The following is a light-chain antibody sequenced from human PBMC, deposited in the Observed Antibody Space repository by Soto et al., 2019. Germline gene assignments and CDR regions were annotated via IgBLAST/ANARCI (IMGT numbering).Light chain of an antibody. CDR2: GVS. Sequence: QSALTQPPSASGSPGQSVTISCTGTSSDVGGYNYVSWYQQHPGKAPKLMIYGVSKRPSGVPDRFSGSKSGSTASLTVSGLQAEDEADYYCSSYAGSNNVVFGGGTQLTVL. CDR1: SSDVGGYNY. J-gene: IGLJ2*01. CDR3: SSYAGSNNVV. V-gene: IGLV2-8*01.